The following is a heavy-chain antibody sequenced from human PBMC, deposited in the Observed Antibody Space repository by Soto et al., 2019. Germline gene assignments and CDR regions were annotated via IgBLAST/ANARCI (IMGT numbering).Heavy chain of an antibody. CDR1: GGSISSGGYY. CDR2: IYYSGST. Sequence: LSLTCTVSGGSISSGGYYWSWIRQHPGKGLEWIGYIYYSGSTYYNPSLKSRVTISVDTSKNQFSLKLSSVTAADTAVYYCARMGIGYCSGGSCYGWGVVDYWGQGTLVTVSS. V-gene: IGHV4-31*03. D-gene: IGHD2-15*01. CDR3: ARMGIGYCSGGSCYGWGVVDY. J-gene: IGHJ4*02.